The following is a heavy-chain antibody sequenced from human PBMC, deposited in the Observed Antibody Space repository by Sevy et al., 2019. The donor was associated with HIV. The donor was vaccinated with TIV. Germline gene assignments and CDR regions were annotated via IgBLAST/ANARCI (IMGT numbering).Heavy chain of an antibody. CDR2: IRNKPKSYTT. CDR3: AAVAANKGYFDI. CDR1: GFAFGDLY. D-gene: IGHD6-19*01. Sequence: GGYLRLSCAASGFAFGDLYMDWVRQAPGKGLEWVVRIRNKPKSYTTEYAASVKGRFTISRDDSRNSLYLQMNSLKTEDTAVYYCAAVAANKGYFDIWGRGSLVTVSS. V-gene: IGHV3-72*01. J-gene: IGHJ2*01.